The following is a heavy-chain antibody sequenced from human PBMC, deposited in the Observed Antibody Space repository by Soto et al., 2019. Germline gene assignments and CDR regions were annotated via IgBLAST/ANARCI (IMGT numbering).Heavy chain of an antibody. Sequence: PSETLSLTCPVSGGSSSSSSYYWGWIRQPPGKGLEWFGSIYYSGSTYYNPSLKSRVTISVDTSKNQFSLKLSSVTAADTAVYYCARQAVGYYDSSGYPLDYGMDVWGQGTTVTVSS. V-gene: IGHV4-39*01. CDR2: IYYSGST. CDR3: ARQAVGYYDSSGYPLDYGMDV. D-gene: IGHD3-22*01. CDR1: GGSSSSSSYY. J-gene: IGHJ6*02.